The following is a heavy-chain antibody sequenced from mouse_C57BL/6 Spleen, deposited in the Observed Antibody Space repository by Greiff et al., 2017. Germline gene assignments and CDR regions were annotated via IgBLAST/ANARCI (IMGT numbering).Heavy chain of an antibody. CDR3: ARSYYSNYGAMDY. Sequence: EVMLVESGGGLVKPGGSLKLSCAASGFTFSSYAMSWVRQTPEKRLEWVATISDGGSYTYYPDNVKGRFTISRDNAKNNLYLQMSHLKSEVTAMYYCARSYYSNYGAMDYWGQGTSVTVSS. J-gene: IGHJ4*01. CDR1: GFTFSSYA. D-gene: IGHD2-5*01. V-gene: IGHV5-4*03. CDR2: ISDGGSYT.